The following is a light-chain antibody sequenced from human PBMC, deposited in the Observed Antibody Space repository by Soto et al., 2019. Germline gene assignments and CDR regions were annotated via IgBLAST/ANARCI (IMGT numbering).Light chain of an antibody. J-gene: IGKJ5*01. CDR3: QEYGSSPLT. CDR2: DAS. CDR1: QSVSSNY. V-gene: IGKV3D-20*01. Sequence: DNVLTQSPATLSLSPGERATLSCGASQSVSSNYLAWYQQKPGLAPRLLLFDASSRATGIPVRFSGSGYGTYFTLTSSRLEPEDSAVYYCQEYGSSPLTFGQGTRLEIK.